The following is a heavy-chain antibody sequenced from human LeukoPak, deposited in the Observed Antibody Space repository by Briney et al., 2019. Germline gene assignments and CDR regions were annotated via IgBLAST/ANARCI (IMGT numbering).Heavy chain of an antibody. D-gene: IGHD2-21*01. J-gene: IGHJ5*02. CDR2: IHYSGPAYFYSGST. Sequence: SETLSLTCSVSGDSISNNDYYWGWIRQPPGKGLEWIGSIHYSGPAYFYSGSTTYNPSLKSRVTISVDTSKNQFSLKLRSVTAADTAIYYCARNISALVRGARGNWFDPWGQGTLVTVSS. CDR1: GDSISNNDYY. CDR3: ARNISALVRGARGNWFDP. V-gene: IGHV4-39*07.